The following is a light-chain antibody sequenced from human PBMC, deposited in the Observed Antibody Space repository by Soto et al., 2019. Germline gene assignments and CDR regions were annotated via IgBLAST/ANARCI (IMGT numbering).Light chain of an antibody. J-gene: IGLJ2*01. CDR3: ASWDDSLNGVV. CDR1: FSNVGINT. CDR2: SDN. Sequence: QSVLTQPPSASGTPGQRVTISCSGSFSNVGINTVNWYQQLPGTAPKLLIYSDNQRPSGVPDRFSGSKSGTSDSLAISGLQSEDAADYDCASWDDSLNGVVFGGGTKLTVL. V-gene: IGLV1-44*01.